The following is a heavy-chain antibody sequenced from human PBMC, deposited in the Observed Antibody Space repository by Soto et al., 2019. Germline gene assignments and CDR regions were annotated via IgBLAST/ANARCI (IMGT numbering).Heavy chain of an antibody. CDR1: GGSISSYY. D-gene: IGHD3-16*02. J-gene: IGHJ4*02. Sequence: PSETLSLTCTVSGGSISSYYWSWIRQPPGKGLEWIGYIYYSGSTNYNPSLKSRVTISVDTSKNQFSLKLSSVTAADTAVYYCATSSPYPGRFDSWGLGTLVTVSS. CDR3: ATSSPYPGRFDS. CDR2: IYYSGST. V-gene: IGHV4-59*01.